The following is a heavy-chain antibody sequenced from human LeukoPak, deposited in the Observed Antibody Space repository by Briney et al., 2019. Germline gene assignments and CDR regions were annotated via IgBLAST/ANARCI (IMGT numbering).Heavy chain of an antibody. D-gene: IGHD6-6*01. J-gene: IGHJ4*02. CDR2: INHSGST. CDR1: GGSFSGYY. Sequence: SETLSLTCAVYGGSFSGYYWSWIRQPPGKGLEWIGEINHSGSTNYNPSLKSRVTISVDTSKNQFSLKLSSVTAADTAVYYCARDSSSMGDYWGQGTLVTVSS. V-gene: IGHV4-34*01. CDR3: ARDSSSMGDY.